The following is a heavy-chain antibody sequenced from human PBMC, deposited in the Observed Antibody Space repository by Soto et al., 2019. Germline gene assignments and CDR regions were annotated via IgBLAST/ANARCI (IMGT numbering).Heavy chain of an antibody. Sequence: GGSLRLSCAASGGTFISYAMSWVRQAPGKGLEWVSAISGSGGSTYYADSVKGRFTISRDNSKNTLYLQMNSLRAEDTAVYYCARDTSDGYNYGFDIWGQGTMVTVSS. J-gene: IGHJ3*02. CDR2: ISGSGGST. CDR1: GGTFISYA. V-gene: IGHV3-23*01. D-gene: IGHD5-12*01. CDR3: ARDTSDGYNYGFDI.